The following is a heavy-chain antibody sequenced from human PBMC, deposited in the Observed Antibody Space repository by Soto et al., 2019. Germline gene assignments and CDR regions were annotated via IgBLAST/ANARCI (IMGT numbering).Heavy chain of an antibody. CDR2: ISSNGVGT. D-gene: IGHD6-6*01. V-gene: IGHV3-64*01. CDR1: VFTLSGYA. J-gene: IGHJ6*03. Sequence: EVQLAEYGGGLAPPGGSLRLSCAASVFTLSGYAMDWVRQAPGKGLEYVSGISSNGVGTYYANSVQGRFTISRYNSKNTVYLQMGSLRPEDLAVYYCARRARQDFYYMDVWGEGPKVTVSS. CDR3: ARRARQDFYYMDV.